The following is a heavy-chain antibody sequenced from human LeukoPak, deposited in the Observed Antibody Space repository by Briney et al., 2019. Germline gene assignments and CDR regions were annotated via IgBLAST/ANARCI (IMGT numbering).Heavy chain of an antibody. CDR3: ASWDVATTWDY. J-gene: IGHJ4*02. Sequence: SETLSLTCAVYGGSFSAYYWGWIRQPPGKGLEWIGDVNHSGSTNYNPSLKSRVTISVDTSKNQFSLKLSSVTAADTAVYYCASWDVATTWDYWGQGTLVTVSS. CDR1: GGSFSAYY. D-gene: IGHD5-12*01. CDR2: VNHSGST. V-gene: IGHV4-34*01.